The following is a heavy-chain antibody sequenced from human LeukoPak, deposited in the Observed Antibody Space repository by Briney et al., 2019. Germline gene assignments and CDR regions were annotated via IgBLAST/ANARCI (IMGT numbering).Heavy chain of an antibody. CDR3: ARMVRGVISDYFDY. CDR2: ISSSSSYI. D-gene: IGHD3-10*01. CDR1: GFTFSSYS. Sequence: PGGSLRLSCAASGFTFSSYSMNWVRQAPGKGLEWVSSISSSSSYIYYADSVKGRFTISRDNAKNSLYLQMNSLRAEDTAVYYCARMVRGVISDYFDYWGQGTLVTVSS. V-gene: IGHV3-21*01. J-gene: IGHJ4*02.